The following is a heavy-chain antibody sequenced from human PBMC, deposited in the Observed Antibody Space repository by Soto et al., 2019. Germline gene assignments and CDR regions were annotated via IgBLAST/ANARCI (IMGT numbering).Heavy chain of an antibody. CDR1: GFTFSSYA. CDR3: PKYSSSSYRSYYYYGMDV. Sequence: PGGSLRLSCAASGFTFSSYAMSWVRQAPGKGLEWASAISGSGGSTYYADSVKGRFTISRDNSKNTLYLQMNSLRAEDTAVYYCPKYSSSSYRSYYYYGMDVWGQGTTVTVSS. CDR2: ISGSGGST. J-gene: IGHJ6*02. V-gene: IGHV3-23*01. D-gene: IGHD6-6*01.